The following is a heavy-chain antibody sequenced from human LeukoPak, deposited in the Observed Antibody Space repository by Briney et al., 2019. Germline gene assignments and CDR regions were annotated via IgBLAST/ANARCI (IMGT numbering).Heavy chain of an antibody. J-gene: IGHJ6*03. D-gene: IGHD2-2*01. CDR3: ARLTIVDCSSTSCPGDMDV. V-gene: IGHV3-64*01. CDR1: GFSFSSYA. CDR2: ISSNGGST. Sequence: GGSLRLSCAASGFSFSSYAMHWVRQAPGKGLEYVSVISSNGGSTYYANSVKGRFTISRDNSKDTLYLQMGSLRAEDMAVYYCARLTIVDCSSTSCPGDMDVWGSGTTVTVSS.